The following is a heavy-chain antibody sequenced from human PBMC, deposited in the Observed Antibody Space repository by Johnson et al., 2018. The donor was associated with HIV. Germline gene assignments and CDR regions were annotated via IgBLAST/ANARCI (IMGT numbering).Heavy chain of an antibody. CDR1: GLTVSSNY. J-gene: IGHJ3*02. V-gene: IGHV3-66*02. CDR2: IYTGGTT. D-gene: IGHD1-26*01. CDR3: ARDGGAKGKGAFDM. Sequence: VQVLESGGGLVQPGASLTLSCAASGLTVSSNYMSWVRQAPGKGLEWVSIIYTGGTTYYADSVKGRFTISRDNSKNTVYLQMNSLKAEDTAVYYCARDGGAKGKGAFDMWGQGTLVTVSS.